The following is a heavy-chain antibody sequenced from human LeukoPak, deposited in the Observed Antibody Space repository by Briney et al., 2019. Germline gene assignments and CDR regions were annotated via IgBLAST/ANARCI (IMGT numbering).Heavy chain of an antibody. CDR2: INTNTGNP. Sequence: GASVKVSCKASGYTFTSYYMHWVRQAPGQGLEWMGWINTNTGNPTYAQGFTGRFVFSLDTSVSTAYLQISSLKAEDTAVYYCARSGSYSLPSDAFDIWGQGTMVTVSS. J-gene: IGHJ3*02. CDR3: ARSGSYSLPSDAFDI. D-gene: IGHD1-26*01. V-gene: IGHV7-4-1*02. CDR1: GYTFTSYY.